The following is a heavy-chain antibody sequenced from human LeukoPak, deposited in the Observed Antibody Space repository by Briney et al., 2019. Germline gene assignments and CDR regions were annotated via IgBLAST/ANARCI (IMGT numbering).Heavy chain of an antibody. V-gene: IGHV3-7*01. CDR2: IKQDGSEK. CDR1: GSTFSSYW. J-gene: IGHJ4*02. D-gene: IGHD3-10*01. CDR3: ARASWFGELLDY. Sequence: GGSLRLSCAASGSTFSSYWMSWVRQAPGKGLEWVANIKQDGSEKYYVDSVKGRFTISRDNAKNSLYLQMNSLRAEDTAVYYCARASWFGELLDYWGQGTLVTVSS.